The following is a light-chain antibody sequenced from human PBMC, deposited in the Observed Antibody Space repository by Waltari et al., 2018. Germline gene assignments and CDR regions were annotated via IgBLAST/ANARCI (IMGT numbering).Light chain of an antibody. CDR3: CSYAGSSTWV. J-gene: IGLJ3*02. V-gene: IGLV2-23*02. CDR1: SSYIGVYNL. CDR2: EVS. Sequence: SALTQPAAVSGSPGQSITIYDTGPSSYIGVYNLVSWYLQYPGKAPKLIIYEVSRWPSGISHCFSGSKSGNTASLTISGLQADDEADYYCCSYAGSSTWVFGGGTKLTVL.